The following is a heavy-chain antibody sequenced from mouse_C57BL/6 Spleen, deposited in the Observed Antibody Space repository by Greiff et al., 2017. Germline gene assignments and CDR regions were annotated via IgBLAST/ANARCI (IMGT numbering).Heavy chain of an antibody. Sequence: LVESGPELVKPGASVKISCKASGYSFTDYNMNWVKQSNGKSLEWIGVITPNYGTTSYNQKFKGKATLTVDQSSSSAYMQLNSLTSEDSSVYYWARETLTGTSYWYFDVWGTGTTVTVSS. V-gene: IGHV1-39*01. CDR2: ITPNYGTT. D-gene: IGHD4-1*01. CDR3: ARETLTGTSYWYFDV. J-gene: IGHJ1*03. CDR1: GYSFTDYN.